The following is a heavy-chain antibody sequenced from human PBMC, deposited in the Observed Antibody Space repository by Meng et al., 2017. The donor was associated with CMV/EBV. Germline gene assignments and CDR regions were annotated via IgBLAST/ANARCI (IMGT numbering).Heavy chain of an antibody. CDR2: IKQDGSEK. D-gene: IGHD1-26*01. V-gene: IGHV3-7*01. Sequence: GESLKISCAASGFTFSSYWMSWVRQAPGKGLEWVANIKQDGSEKYYVDSVKGRFTISRDNAKNSLYLQMNSLRAEDTAVYYCARGRRGSGSYSAYWGQGTLVTVSS. CDR3: ARGRRGSGSYSAY. CDR1: GFTFSSYW. J-gene: IGHJ4*02.